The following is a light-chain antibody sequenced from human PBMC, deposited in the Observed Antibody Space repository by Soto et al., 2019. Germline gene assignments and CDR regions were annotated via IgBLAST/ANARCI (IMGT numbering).Light chain of an antibody. J-gene: IGKJ1*01. CDR2: DAS. V-gene: IGKV1-5*01. CDR3: QQYNTYSWT. Sequence: DIQMTQSPSTLSASVGDRVTITCRASQSISSWLAWYQQKPGKAPKLLIYDASRLESGVPPRFSGSGSGTEFTLTISSLQPADFATYYCQQYNTYSWTFGQGTKVDIK. CDR1: QSISSW.